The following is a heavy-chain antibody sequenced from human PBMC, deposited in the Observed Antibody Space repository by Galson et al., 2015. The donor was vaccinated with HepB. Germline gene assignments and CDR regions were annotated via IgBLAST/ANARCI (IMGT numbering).Heavy chain of an antibody. CDR2: ISSSSSYT. D-gene: IGHD4-23*01. CDR1: GFTFSDYH. J-gene: IGHJ4*02. CDR3: ARSDGGNPGFDY. Sequence: SLRLSCAASGFTFSDYHMSWFRQAPGKGLEWVSYISSSSSYTNYADSVKGRFTISRDNAKNSLYLQMNSLRAEDTAVYYCARSDGGNPGFDYWGQGTLVTVSS. V-gene: IGHV3-11*03.